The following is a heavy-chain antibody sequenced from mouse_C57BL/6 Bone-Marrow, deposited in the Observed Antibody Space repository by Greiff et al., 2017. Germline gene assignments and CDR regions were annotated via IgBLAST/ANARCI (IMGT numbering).Heavy chain of an antibody. CDR1: GYAFSSYW. D-gene: IGHD1-1*01. V-gene: IGHV1-80*01. CDR3: ARDVDYYGLDY. Sequence: QVQLQQSGAELVKPGASVKISCKASGYAFSSYWMNWVKQRPGKGLEWIGQIYPGDGDTNYNGKFKGKATLTADKSSSTAYMQLSSLTSEDSAVYFCARDVDYYGLDYWGQGTTLTVSS. J-gene: IGHJ2*01. CDR2: IYPGDGDT.